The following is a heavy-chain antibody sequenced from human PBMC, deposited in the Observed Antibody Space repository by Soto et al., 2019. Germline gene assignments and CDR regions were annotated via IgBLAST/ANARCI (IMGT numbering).Heavy chain of an antibody. J-gene: IGHJ5*02. V-gene: IGHV4-59*01. CDR2: IYYSGST. D-gene: IGHD5-12*01. CDR1: GGSFSSYY. CDR3: ARDHGVVATVGSGRGWFDP. Sequence: PSETLSLTCTVSGGSFSSYYWSWIRQPPGKGLEWIGYIYYSGSTNYNPSLKSRVTISVDTSKNQFSLKLSSVTAADTAVYYCARDHGVVATVGSGRGWFDPWGQGTLVTVSS.